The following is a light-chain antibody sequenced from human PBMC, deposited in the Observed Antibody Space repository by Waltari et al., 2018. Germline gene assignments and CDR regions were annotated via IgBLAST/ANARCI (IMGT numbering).Light chain of an antibody. V-gene: IGLV4-69*01. J-gene: IGLJ3*02. Sequence: QLVLTQSPSASASLGASIKLTCTLSSGHSSNIIAWLQQQPERGPRYLMKVNSEGTHSKGDYIPDRFSGSSSGAERYLTISSLQSEDEADYYCQTGGHGTWVFGGGTKVTVL. CDR1: SGHSSNI. CDR2: VNSEGTH. CDR3: QTGGHGTWV.